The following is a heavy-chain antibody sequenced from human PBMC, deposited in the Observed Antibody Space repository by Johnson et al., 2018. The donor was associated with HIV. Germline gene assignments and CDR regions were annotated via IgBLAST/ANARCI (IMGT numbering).Heavy chain of an antibody. CDR2: INWNGGST. Sequence: VQLVESGGGVVRPGGSQRLSCAASGFIFDDYGMSWVRQAPGKGLEWVSRINWNGGSTGYGDSVKGRFTISRDNAKNSLYLQMNRLRAEDTALYYCAREGGSYKDDAFDIWGQGTVVTVSS. D-gene: IGHD1-26*01. CDR3: AREGGSYKDDAFDI. CDR1: GFIFDDYG. V-gene: IGHV3-20*04. J-gene: IGHJ3*02.